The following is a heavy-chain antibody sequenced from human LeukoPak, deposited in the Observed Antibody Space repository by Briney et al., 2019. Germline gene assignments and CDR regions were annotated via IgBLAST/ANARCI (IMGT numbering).Heavy chain of an antibody. CDR1: GGTFSSYA. CDR2: IIPIFGTA. D-gene: IGHD2-21*02. V-gene: IGHV1-69*13. CDR3: ASYLAYCGGDCYRHIRHDAFDL. Sequence: ASVKVSCKASGGTFSSYAISGVRQAPGQGLECMGGIIPIFGTANYAQKFQGRVTIPADESTSTAYMELSSLRSEDTAVYYCASYLAYCGGDCYRHIRHDAFDLWGQGTMVTVSS. J-gene: IGHJ3*01.